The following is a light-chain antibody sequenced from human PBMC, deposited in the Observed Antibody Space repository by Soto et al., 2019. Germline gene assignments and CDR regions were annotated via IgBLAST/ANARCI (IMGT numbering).Light chain of an antibody. V-gene: IGLV2-23*01. Sequence: QSALTQPASVSGSPGQSITISCTGTSSDAGSYNLVSWYQQHPGKAPKLMIYEGSKRPSGVSNRFSGSKSGNTASLTISGLQAEDEADYYCCSYAGSSTVGFGGGTQLTVL. CDR2: EGS. CDR3: CSYAGSSTVG. J-gene: IGLJ2*01. CDR1: SSDAGSYNL.